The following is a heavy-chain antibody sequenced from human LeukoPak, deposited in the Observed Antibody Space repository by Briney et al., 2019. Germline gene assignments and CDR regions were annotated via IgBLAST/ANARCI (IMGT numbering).Heavy chain of an antibody. J-gene: IGHJ6*02. D-gene: IGHD3-3*01. CDR1: GYTFTSYG. CDR3: ARGFDYDFWSGYSPMYGMDV. V-gene: IGHV1-18*01. Sequence: ASVKVSCKASGYTFTSYGICWVRQAPGQGLEWMGWISTYNGHTNYAQNLQGRVTMTTDTSTSTAYMELRSLRSDDTAVYYCARGFDYDFWSGYSPMYGMDVWGQGTTVTVSS. CDR2: ISTYNGHT.